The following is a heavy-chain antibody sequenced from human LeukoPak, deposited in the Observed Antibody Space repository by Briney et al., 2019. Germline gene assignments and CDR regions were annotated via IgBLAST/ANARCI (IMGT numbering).Heavy chain of an antibody. J-gene: IGHJ6*03. V-gene: IGHV3-33*06. D-gene: IGHD6-13*01. CDR2: IWYDGSNK. CDR3: AKSGKGSSWYGRYYYYYMDV. Sequence: PGGSLRLSCAASGFTFSSYGMHWVRQAPGKGLEWAAVIWYDGSNKYYADSVKGRFTISRDNSKNTLYLQMNSLRAEDTAVYYCAKSGKGSSWYGRYYYYYMDVWGKGTTVTVYS. CDR1: GFTFSSYG.